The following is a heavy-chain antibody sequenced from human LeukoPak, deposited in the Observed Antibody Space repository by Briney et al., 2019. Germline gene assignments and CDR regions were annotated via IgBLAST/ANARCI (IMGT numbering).Heavy chain of an antibody. V-gene: IGHV5-51*01. CDR3: ARRSGHGSGSYYLFDY. J-gene: IGHJ4*02. Sequence: RGGSLQISGQRPGSSFSNYWIGWARQLPGKGVEWMGIIYPGDSDTRYSPSFKGEVTISDTKSIRTAYLKWSSLKASDTAMDYCARRSGHGSGSYYLFDYWGQGTLVTVSS. CDR2: IYPGDSDT. CDR1: GSSFSNYW. D-gene: IGHD3-10*01.